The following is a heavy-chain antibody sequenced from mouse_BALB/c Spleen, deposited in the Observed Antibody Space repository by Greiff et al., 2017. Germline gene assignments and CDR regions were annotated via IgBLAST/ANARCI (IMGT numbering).Heavy chain of an antibody. CDR1: GFSLTSYG. CDR2: IWAGGST. CDR3: AREGDYDEFAY. Sequence: VQGVESGPGLVAPSQSLSITCTVSGFSLTSYGVHWVRQPPGKGLEWLGVIWAGGSTNYNSALMSRLSISKDNSKSQVFLKMNSLQTDDTAMYYCAREGDYDEFAYWGQGTLVTVSA. V-gene: IGHV2-9*02. D-gene: IGHD2-4*01. J-gene: IGHJ3*01.